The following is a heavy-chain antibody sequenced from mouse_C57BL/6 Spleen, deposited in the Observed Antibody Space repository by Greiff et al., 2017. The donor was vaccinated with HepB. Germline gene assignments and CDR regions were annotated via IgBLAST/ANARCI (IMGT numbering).Heavy chain of an antibody. Sequence: EVMLVESGGGLVKPGGSLKLSCAASGLTFSSYAMSWVRQTPEKRLEWVATISDGGSYTYYPDNVKGRFTISRDNAKNNLYLQMSHLKSEDTAMYYCAREGDYGSSYVGYFDVWGTGTTVTVSS. CDR3: AREGDYGSSYVGYFDV. J-gene: IGHJ1*03. D-gene: IGHD1-1*01. CDR2: ISDGGSYT. V-gene: IGHV5-4*01. CDR1: GLTFSSYA.